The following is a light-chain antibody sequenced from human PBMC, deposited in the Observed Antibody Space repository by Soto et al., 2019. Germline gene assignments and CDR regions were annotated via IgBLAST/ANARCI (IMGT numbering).Light chain of an antibody. V-gene: IGLV2-8*01. Sequence: QSALTQPPSASGSPGQSVTISCTGTSSDVGGYNYVSWYQQHPGKAPTLMIYEVSKRPSGVPDRFSGSKSGNTASLTVSGLQAEDEADYYCSSYAGSNNLYVFGTGTQLTVL. CDR1: SSDVGGYNY. CDR2: EVS. CDR3: SSYAGSNNLYV. J-gene: IGLJ1*01.